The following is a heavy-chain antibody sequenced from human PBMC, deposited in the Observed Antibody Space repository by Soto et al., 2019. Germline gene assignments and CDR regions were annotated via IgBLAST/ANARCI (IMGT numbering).Heavy chain of an antibody. CDR2: IGRRSDI. J-gene: IGHJ6*02. Sequence: PGGSLRFSCEASGFSFSTYSMHWVRQAPGKGLEWVSSIGRRSDIYYADSVKGRFTISRDNAKNSVSLQMNSLRDEDTAVYYCAREETAWPLAYGLDVWGQGTTVNVSS. V-gene: IGHV3-21*01. CDR3: AREETAWPLAYGLDV. D-gene: IGHD2-21*02. CDR1: GFSFSTYS.